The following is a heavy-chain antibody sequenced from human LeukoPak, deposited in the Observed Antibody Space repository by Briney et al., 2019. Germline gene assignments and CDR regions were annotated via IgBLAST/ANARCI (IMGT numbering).Heavy chain of an antibody. Sequence: GASVKVSCKASGFSFIVYYIHWVRQAPGQGLEWMGWINPNTGDTRFTQKFQAWVTMTRDTSISTAYMELRNLRSADTAMYFRARGFNGLSTAALSLWGQGTLVTVSS. D-gene: IGHD2-8*01. CDR2: INPNTGDT. J-gene: IGHJ1*01. CDR3: ARGFNGLSTAALSL. V-gene: IGHV1-2*04. CDR1: GFSFIVYY.